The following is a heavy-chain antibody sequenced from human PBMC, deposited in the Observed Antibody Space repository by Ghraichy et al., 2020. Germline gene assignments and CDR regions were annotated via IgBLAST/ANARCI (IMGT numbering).Heavy chain of an antibody. J-gene: IGHJ6*03. CDR1: GGSISSYY. V-gene: IGHV4-59*01. CDR2: IYYNGNT. D-gene: IGHD1-26*01. CDR3: ARGLNSGHYYYYYYMDV. Sequence: SETLSLTFTVSGGSISSYYWNWIRQPPGRGLEWIGYIYYNGNTNYNPSLKSRVTISKDTSNNQFSLRLSSVTAADTAVYYCARGLNSGHYYYYYYMDVWGKGTTVTVSS.